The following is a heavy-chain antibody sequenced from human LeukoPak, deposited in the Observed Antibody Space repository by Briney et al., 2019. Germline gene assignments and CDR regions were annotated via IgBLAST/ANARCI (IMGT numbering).Heavy chain of an antibody. Sequence: PGGSLRLSCAASGFTFSSYAMSWVRQAPGKGLEWVSAISGSDVSTYYADSVKGRFTISRDNSKKTVYLQMNSLRAEDTAVYYCAKEGGYSSSSVDYWGQGTLVTVSS. D-gene: IGHD6-6*01. V-gene: IGHV3-23*01. CDR1: GFTFSSYA. J-gene: IGHJ4*02. CDR2: ISGSDVST. CDR3: AKEGGYSSSSVDY.